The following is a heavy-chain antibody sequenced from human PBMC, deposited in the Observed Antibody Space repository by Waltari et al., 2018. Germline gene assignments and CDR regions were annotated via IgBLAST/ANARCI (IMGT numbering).Heavy chain of an antibody. CDR3: AKADCRSTSCYGNMDV. CDR2: IQSDGTNK. Sequence: QVQLVESGGGVVQPGGSLRLSCAASGFTLRRYGIHWVRQAPGKGLEWVAFIQSDGTNKYYADSVKGRFTITRDNSKNTLYLQVNSLRAEDTAVFYCAKADCRSTSCYGNMDVWGKGTTVTVSS. J-gene: IGHJ6*03. D-gene: IGHD2-2*01. CDR1: GFTLRRYG. V-gene: IGHV3-30*02.